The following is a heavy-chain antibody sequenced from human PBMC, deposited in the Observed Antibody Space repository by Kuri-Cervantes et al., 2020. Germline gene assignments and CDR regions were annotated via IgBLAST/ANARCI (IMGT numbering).Heavy chain of an antibody. J-gene: IGHJ4*02. V-gene: IGHV3-33*06. CDR3: AKEDYAMNY. CDR2: IWYDGSNK. CDR1: GFTFSSYG. Sequence: LSLTCAASGFTFSSYGMHWVRQAPGKGLEWVAVIWYDGSNKYYADSVKGRFTISRDNSKNTLYLQMNSLRAEDTAVYHCAKEDYAMNYWGQGTLVTVSS. D-gene: IGHD3-16*01.